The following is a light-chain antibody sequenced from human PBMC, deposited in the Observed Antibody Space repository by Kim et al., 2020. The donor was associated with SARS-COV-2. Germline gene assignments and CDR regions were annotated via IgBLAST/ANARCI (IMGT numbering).Light chain of an antibody. J-gene: IGLJ1*01. Sequence: QSVLTQPASVSGSPGQSIAISCTGTSSDVGAYNYVSWYQQHPDKAPKLMIYDVSERPSGVSYRFSGSKSGNTAYLTISGLQAEDEADYYCCSYTTRDTYFFGTGTKVTVL. CDR1: SSDVGAYNY. CDR2: DVS. CDR3: CSYTTRDTYF. V-gene: IGLV2-14*03.